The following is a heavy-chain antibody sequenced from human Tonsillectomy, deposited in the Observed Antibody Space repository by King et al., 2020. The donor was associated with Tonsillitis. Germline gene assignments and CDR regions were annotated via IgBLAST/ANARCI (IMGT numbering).Heavy chain of an antibody. D-gene: IGHD3-9*01. CDR3: ASESMALTGGIDY. CDR2: IYSSGST. Sequence: QLQESGPGLVKPSETLSLTCTVSGGSITYYYWTWIRQPAGKGLEWIGRIYSSGSTNYNPSLKSRVTMSLDTSKNQFSLTLTSVTAADTAMYYCASESMALTGGIDYWGQGTLVTVSS. V-gene: IGHV4-4*07. J-gene: IGHJ4*02. CDR1: GGSITYYY.